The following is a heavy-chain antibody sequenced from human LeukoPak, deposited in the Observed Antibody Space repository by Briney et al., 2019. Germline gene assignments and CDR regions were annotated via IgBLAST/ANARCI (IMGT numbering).Heavy chain of an antibody. CDR1: GFTVSSYE. CDR2: ISSSGSTI. J-gene: IGHJ3*02. Sequence: GGSLRLSCAASGFTVSSYEINWVRQAPGKGLEWVSYISSSGSTIYYADSVKRRFTISRDNAKNSLYLQMNSLRAEDTAVYYCARDCGGGSCYGPYDAFDIWGQGTMVTVSS. CDR3: ARDCGGGSCYGPYDAFDI. D-gene: IGHD2-15*01. V-gene: IGHV3-48*03.